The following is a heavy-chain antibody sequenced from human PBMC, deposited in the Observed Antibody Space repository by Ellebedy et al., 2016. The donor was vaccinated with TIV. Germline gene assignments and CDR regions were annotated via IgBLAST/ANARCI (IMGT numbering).Heavy chain of an antibody. Sequence: ASVKVSCKASGYTFTSYYMHWVRQAPGQGLEWMGWINPNSGGTNYAQKFQGWVTMTRDTSIGTAYMELSRLRSDDTAVYYCAREQSSGSYDSSDAFDIWGQGTMVTVSS. CDR2: INPNSGGT. V-gene: IGHV1-2*04. CDR3: AREQSSGSYDSSDAFDI. CDR1: GYTFTSYY. D-gene: IGHD3-10*01. J-gene: IGHJ3*02.